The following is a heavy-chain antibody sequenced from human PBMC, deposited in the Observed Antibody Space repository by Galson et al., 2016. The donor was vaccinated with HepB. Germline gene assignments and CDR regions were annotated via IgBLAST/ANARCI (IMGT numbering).Heavy chain of an antibody. V-gene: IGHV3-74*01. J-gene: IGHJ4*02. D-gene: IGHD2-2*01. Sequence: SLRLSCAASGFTFSSYWMHWVRQAPGKGLVWVSRINSDGSSTIYADSVKGRFTISRDNAKNTLYLQMNSLRAEDTAAYYCARGTETSWYGQFDYWGQGTLVTVSS. CDR3: ARGTETSWYGQFDY. CDR2: INSDGSST. CDR1: GFTFSSYW.